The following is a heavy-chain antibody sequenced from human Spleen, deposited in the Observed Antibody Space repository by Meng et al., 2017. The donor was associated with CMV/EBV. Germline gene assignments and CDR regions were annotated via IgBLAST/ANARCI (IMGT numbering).Heavy chain of an antibody. CDR1: GGSISSSSYY. CDR3: ARDRGVYGSGRAYYDGLDV. V-gene: IGHV4-39*07. CDR2: IYYSGST. D-gene: IGHD3-10*01. Sequence: SETLSLTCTVSGGSISSSSYYWGWIRQPPGKGLEWIGSIYYSGSTYYNPSLKSRVTISVDTSKNQFSLNLSSVTAADTAVYYCARDRGVYGSGRAYYDGLDVWGQGTTVTVSS. J-gene: IGHJ6*02.